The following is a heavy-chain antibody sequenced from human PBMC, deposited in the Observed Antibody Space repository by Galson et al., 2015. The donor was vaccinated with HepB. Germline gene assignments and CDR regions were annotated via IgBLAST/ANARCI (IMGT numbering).Heavy chain of an antibody. V-gene: IGHV3-30*18. CDR1: GFTFSSYG. D-gene: IGHD1-26*01. J-gene: IGHJ4*02. Sequence: SLRLSCAASGFTFSSYGMHWVRQAPGKGLEWVAVISYDGSNKYYADSVKGRFTISRDNSKNTLYLQMNSPRAEDTAVYYCAKGFGVYSGSYWVDYWGQGTLVTVSS. CDR2: ISYDGSNK. CDR3: AKGFGVYSGSYWVDY.